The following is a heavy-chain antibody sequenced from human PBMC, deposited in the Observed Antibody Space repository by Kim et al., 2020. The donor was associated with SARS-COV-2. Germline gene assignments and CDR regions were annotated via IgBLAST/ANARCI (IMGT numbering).Heavy chain of an antibody. D-gene: IGHD3-16*01. CDR2: RT. J-gene: IGHJ4*02. V-gene: IGHV4-34*01. CDR3: AHRSGGLDFDY. Sequence: RTTYHPSSKSRFTISVDTSTQQFSLKLSSVTAADTAVYYCAHRSGGLDFDYWGQGTLVTVSS.